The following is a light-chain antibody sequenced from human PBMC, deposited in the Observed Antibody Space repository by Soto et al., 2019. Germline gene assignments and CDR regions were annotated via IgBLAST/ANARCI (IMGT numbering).Light chain of an antibody. V-gene: IGLV2-14*01. CDR2: EVT. CDR1: SSDVGTYNY. CDR3: SSYTNRSTLDV. J-gene: IGLJ1*01. Sequence: QSALTQPASVSGSPGQSITISCTGTSSDVGTYNYVSWYLQHPGKAPKLMIYEVTYRPSGVSNRFSGSKSGNTASLTISGLQAEDEADYYYSSYTNRSTLDVFGTGTKLTVL.